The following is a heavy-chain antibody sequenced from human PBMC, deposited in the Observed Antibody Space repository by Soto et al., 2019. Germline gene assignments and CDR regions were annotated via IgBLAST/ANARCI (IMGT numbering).Heavy chain of an antibody. CDR1: GFTFSSYG. CDR2: ISYDGSNT. D-gene: IGHD4-17*01. V-gene: IGHV3-30*18. Sequence: GGSLRLSCAASGFTFSSYGMHWVRQAPGKGLEWVAVISYDGSNTYSADSVKGRFTISRDNSKNTLYLQMNSLRAEDTAIYYCAKDLRDYGDPNWFDPWGQGTLVTVSS. CDR3: AKDLRDYGDPNWFDP. J-gene: IGHJ5*02.